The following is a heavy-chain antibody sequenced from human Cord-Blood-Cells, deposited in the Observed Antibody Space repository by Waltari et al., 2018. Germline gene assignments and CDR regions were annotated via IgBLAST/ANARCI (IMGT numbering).Heavy chain of an antibody. CDR1: GVSFSGYY. V-gene: IGHV4-34*01. Sequence: HVQLHQWGAGLLKPSETLSPTGAVHGVSFSGYYWSWIRQPPGKGLEWIGEINHSGSTNYNPSLKSRVTISVDTSKNQFSLKLSSVTAADTAVYYCARGGEDNWFDPWGQGTLVTVSS. CDR3: ARGGEDNWFDP. J-gene: IGHJ5*02. D-gene: IGHD3-10*01. CDR2: INHSGST.